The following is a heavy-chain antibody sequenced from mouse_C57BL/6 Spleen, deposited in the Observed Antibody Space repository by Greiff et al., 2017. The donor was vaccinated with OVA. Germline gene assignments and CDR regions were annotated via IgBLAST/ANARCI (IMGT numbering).Heavy chain of an antibody. D-gene: IGHD1-1*01. Sequence: VQLQQPGAELVKPGASVKLSCKASGYTFTSYWMQWVQQRPGQGLEWIGEIDPSDSYTNYNQKFKGKATLTVDTSSSTAYMQLSSLTSEDSAVYYCASYYYGSSAGTFDYWGQGTTLTVSS. CDR2: IDPSDSYT. J-gene: IGHJ2*01. V-gene: IGHV1-50*01. CDR3: ASYYYGSSAGTFDY. CDR1: GYTFTSYW.